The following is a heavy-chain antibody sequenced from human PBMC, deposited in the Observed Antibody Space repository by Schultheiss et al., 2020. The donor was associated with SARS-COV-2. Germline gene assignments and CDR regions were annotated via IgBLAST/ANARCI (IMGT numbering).Heavy chain of an antibody. Sequence: GGSLRLSCAASGFTFSSYDMHWVRQATGKGLEWVSAIGTAGDTYYPGSVKGRFTISRDNAKNTLYLQMNSLRAEDTAVYYCARGIAAAGRSWFDPWGQGTLVTVSS. CDR2: IGTAGDT. D-gene: IGHD6-13*01. CDR1: GFTFSSYD. V-gene: IGHV3-13*01. CDR3: ARGIAAAGRSWFDP. J-gene: IGHJ5*02.